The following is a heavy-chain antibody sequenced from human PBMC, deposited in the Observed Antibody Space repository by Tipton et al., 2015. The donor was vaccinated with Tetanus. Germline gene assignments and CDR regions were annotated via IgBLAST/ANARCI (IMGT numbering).Heavy chain of an antibody. V-gene: IGHV4-30-4*01. CDR1: GGSINSGDYY. J-gene: IGHJ6*02. CDR3: ARDHGITWGGMGYYYGMDV. CDR2: IYCSGST. Sequence: TLSLTCTVSGGSINSGDYYWSWIRQSPGKGLEWIGYIYCSGSTYYNPSLKSRVTISVDTSKNQFSLRLSSVTAADTAVYYCARDHGITWGGMGYYYGMDVWGQGTTVTVSS. D-gene: IGHD3-16*01.